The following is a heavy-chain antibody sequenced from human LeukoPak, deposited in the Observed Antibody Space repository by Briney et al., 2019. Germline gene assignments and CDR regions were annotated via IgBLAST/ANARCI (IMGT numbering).Heavy chain of an antibody. D-gene: IGHD3-22*01. CDR2: ISGSGGST. CDR1: GFTFSSYA. V-gene: IGHV3-23*01. J-gene: IGHJ1*01. CDR3: AKATMIVVVKRYFQH. Sequence: GGSLRLSCAASGFTFSSYAMSWVRQAPGKGLEWVSAISGSGGSTYYADSVKGRFTISRDNSKNTLYLQMNSLRAEDTAVYYCAKATMIVVVKRYFQHWGQGTLVTVSS.